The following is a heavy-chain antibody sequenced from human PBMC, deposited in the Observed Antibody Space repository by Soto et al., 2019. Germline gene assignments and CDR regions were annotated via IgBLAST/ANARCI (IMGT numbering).Heavy chain of an antibody. CDR1: GGSVLSYY. J-gene: IGHJ5*02. D-gene: IGHD6-13*01. Sequence: PSETLSLTCTVCGGSVLSYYWSWIRQPPGKGLEWIGYIYYSGSTNYNPSLKSRVTISVDTSKNQFSLKLSSVTAADTAVYYCARQRIAAAGTGWFDPWGQGTLVTVSS. CDR2: IYYSGST. CDR3: ARQRIAAAGTGWFDP. V-gene: IGHV4-59*08.